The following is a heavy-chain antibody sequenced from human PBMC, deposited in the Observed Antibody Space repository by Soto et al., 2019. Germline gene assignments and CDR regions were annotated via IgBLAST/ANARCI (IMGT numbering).Heavy chain of an antibody. Sequence: PGGSLRLSCAASGFTFSNAWMNWVRQAPGKGLEWVGRIKSKTDGGTTDYAAPVKGRFTISRDDSKNTLYLQMNSLKTEDTAVYYCTTNPLYYDILTGYYYPGSFDYWGQGTLVTVSS. CDR2: IKSKTDGGTT. D-gene: IGHD3-9*01. V-gene: IGHV3-15*07. CDR1: GFTFSNAW. CDR3: TTNPLYYDILTGYYYPGSFDY. J-gene: IGHJ4*02.